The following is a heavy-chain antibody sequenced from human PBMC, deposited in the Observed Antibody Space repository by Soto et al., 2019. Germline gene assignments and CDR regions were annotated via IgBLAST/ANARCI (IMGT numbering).Heavy chain of an antibody. Sequence: QVQLVESGGGLGIPEGSLRLACPPSGFSFGGPYISGVRGPPGKGRGGLSCISGGSRYTNNADSVKGRFTISRDNDQRSLYLEMNSLRADDTAVYYCAKTIVAASGYSFDHWGQGNLVTVSS. J-gene: IGHJ4*02. CDR2: ISGGSRYT. D-gene: IGHD2-21*01. CDR3: AKTIVAASGYSFDH. CDR1: GFSFGGPY. V-gene: IGHV3-11*06.